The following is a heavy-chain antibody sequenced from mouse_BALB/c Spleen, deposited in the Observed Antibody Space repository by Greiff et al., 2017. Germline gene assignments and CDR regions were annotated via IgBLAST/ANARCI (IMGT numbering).Heavy chain of an antibody. CDR3: AKSYDYDVGAMDY. D-gene: IGHD2-4*01. Sequence: QVHVKQSGPSLVQPSQSLSITCTVSGFSLTSYGVHWVRQSPGKGLEWLGVIWRGGSTDYNAAFMSRLSITKDNSKSQVFFKMNSLQADDTAIYYCAKSYDYDVGAMDYWGQGTSVTVSS. CDR1: GFSLTSYG. V-gene: IGHV2-5-1*01. CDR2: IWRGGST. J-gene: IGHJ4*01.